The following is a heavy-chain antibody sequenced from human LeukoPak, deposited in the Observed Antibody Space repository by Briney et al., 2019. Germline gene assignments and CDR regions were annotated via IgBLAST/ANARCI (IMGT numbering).Heavy chain of an antibody. CDR2: ISSSRSYI. J-gene: IGHJ4*02. V-gene: IGHV3-11*06. CDR1: GFTFSDYY. D-gene: IGHD3-16*01. Sequence: KTGGSLRLSCAASGFTFSDYYMSWIRQAPGKGLEWVSSISSSRSYIYFADSVKGRFTISRDNAKNSLYLQMKSLRAEDTAVYYCASMRGGYEGYFDYWGQGTLVTVSS. CDR3: ASMRGGYEGYFDY.